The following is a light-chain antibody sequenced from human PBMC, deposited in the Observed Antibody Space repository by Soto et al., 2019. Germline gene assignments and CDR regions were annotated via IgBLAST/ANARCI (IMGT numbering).Light chain of an antibody. V-gene: IGKV1-5*03. CDR1: QSVGSK. CDR3: QQYNTYWT. CDR2: KAS. Sequence: DIQMTQSPPTLSASEGDRVTITCQASQSVGSKLAWYQQKPGKAPKLLIYKASSLESGVPSRFSGSGSGTEFTLTISSLQPDDFATYYCQQYNTYWTFGQGTKVEIK. J-gene: IGKJ1*01.